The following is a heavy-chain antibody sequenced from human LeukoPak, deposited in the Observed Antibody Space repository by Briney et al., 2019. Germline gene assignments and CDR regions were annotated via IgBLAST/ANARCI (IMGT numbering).Heavy chain of an antibody. CDR2: VSGSGGST. J-gene: IGHJ4*02. CDR1: GFTFSGYG. CDR3: AKSSGSYYKCFDY. Sequence: GGSLRLSCAASGFTFSGYGMSWVRQAPGKGLEWVSAVSGSGGSTYYADSVKGRFTISRDNSKNTLYLQMNSLRAEDTAVYYCAKSSGSYYKCFDYWGQGTLVTVSS. D-gene: IGHD3-10*01. V-gene: IGHV3-23*01.